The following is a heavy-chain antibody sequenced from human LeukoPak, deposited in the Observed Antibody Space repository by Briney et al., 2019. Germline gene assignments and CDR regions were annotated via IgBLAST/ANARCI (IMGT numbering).Heavy chain of an antibody. V-gene: IGHV3-30-3*01. D-gene: IGHD3-22*01. CDR1: GFTFSDYY. CDR2: ISYDGSNK. Sequence: GGSLRVSCAASGFTFSDYYMSWIRQAPGKGLEWVAVISYDGSNKYYADSVKGRFTISRDNSKNTLYLQMNSLRAEDTAVYYCARPGWIDKYHYDSSGYYAHWGQGTLVTVSS. J-gene: IGHJ4*02. CDR3: ARPGWIDKYHYDSSGYYAH.